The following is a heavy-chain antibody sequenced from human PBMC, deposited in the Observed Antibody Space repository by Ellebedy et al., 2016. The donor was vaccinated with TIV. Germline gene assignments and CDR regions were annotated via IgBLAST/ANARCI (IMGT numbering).Heavy chain of an antibody. J-gene: IGHJ4*02. CDR1: GYTFTGYY. V-gene: IGHV1-2*02. CDR3: AREAYYYGSGRLMDY. Sequence: ASVKVSCXASGYTFTGYYMHWVRQAPGQGLEWMGWINPNSGGTNYAQKFQGRVTMTRDTSISTAYMELSRLRSDDTAVYYCAREAYYYGSGRLMDYWGQGTLVTVSS. D-gene: IGHD3-10*01. CDR2: INPNSGGT.